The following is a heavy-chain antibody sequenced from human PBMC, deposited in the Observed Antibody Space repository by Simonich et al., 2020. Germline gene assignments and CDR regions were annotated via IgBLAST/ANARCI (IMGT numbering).Heavy chain of an antibody. CDR3: ARDFRLQLVEIGTYYYYGMDV. V-gene: IGHV3-48*03. CDR1: GFTFSSYE. J-gene: IGHJ6*02. CDR2: ISRSGSTI. D-gene: IGHD6-6*01. Sequence: EVQLVESGGGLVQPGGSLRLSCAASGFTFSSYEMNWVRQAPGKGLEWVSDISRSGSTIYYADSVKGRFTISRDKAKNSLYLQMNSLRAEDTAVYYCARDFRLQLVEIGTYYYYGMDVWGQGTTVTVSS.